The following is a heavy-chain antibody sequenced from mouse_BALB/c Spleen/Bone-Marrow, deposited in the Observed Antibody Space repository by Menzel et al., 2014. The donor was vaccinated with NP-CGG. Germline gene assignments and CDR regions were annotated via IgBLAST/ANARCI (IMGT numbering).Heavy chain of an antibody. V-gene: IGHV1-63*02. CDR3: AREVRRYFDV. CDR2: IYPGGGYT. J-gene: IGHJ1*01. D-gene: IGHD2-14*01. Sequence: QVQLQQSGAELVRPGTSVKISCKVSGYTFTTYWLGWVKQSPGHGLEGIGDIYPGGGYTNYNEKFKGKATLTADTSSSTAYMQLSSLTSEDSAVYFCAREVRRYFDVWGAGTTVTVSS. CDR1: GYTFTTYW.